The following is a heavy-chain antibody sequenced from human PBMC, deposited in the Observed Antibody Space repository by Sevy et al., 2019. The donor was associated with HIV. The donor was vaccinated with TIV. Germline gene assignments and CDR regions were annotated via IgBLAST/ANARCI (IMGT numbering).Heavy chain of an antibody. D-gene: IGHD2-2*01. V-gene: IGHV3-7*01. CDR3: VREVIVLELAARRGAFDI. CDR1: GFTFSRYW. Sequence: GGSLRLSCVASGFTFSRYWMNWVRQAPGKGLEWVANIKQDGSEKYYVDSVKGRFTISRDNAKKSLSLQMNSLRAEDTAVYYCVREVIVLELAARRGAFDIWGQGTMVTVSS. CDR2: IKQDGSEK. J-gene: IGHJ3*02.